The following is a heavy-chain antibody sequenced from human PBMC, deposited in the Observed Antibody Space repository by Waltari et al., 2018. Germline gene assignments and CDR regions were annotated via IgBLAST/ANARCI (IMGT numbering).Heavy chain of an antibody. CDR3: AKFIRLQLDWFDP. Sequence: QVQLQESGPGLVKPSETLSLTCTVSGGSISGYYWSWIRQSPGKGLEWIGPIYYTGSTNYNPARRSRVTMSIDASKNQFSLKLSSVTAADTAVYYCAKFIRLQLDWFDPWGRGTLVTVSS. CDR1: GGSISGYY. D-gene: IGHD4-4*01. V-gene: IGHV4-59*08. CDR2: IYYTGST. J-gene: IGHJ5*02.